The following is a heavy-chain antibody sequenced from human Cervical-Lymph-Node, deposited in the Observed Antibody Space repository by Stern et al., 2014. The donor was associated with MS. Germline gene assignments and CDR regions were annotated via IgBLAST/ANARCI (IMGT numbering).Heavy chain of an antibody. J-gene: IGHJ5*02. CDR3: AKADDYAAGIDA. Sequence: VQLVESGGGMVQPGRSLRLSCEASGFKFDDFAMHWVRQAPGKGLEWVSGLGWNSEGRGYADSVQVRFTISRDNAKSSLYLQMNSLTAEDTALYYCAKADDYAAGIDAWGQGTLVVVSS. CDR2: LGWNSEGR. D-gene: IGHD3-16*01. CDR1: GFKFDDFA. V-gene: IGHV3-9*01.